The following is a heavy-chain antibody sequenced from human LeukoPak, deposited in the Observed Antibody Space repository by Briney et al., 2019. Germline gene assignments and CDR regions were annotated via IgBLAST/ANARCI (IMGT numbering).Heavy chain of an antibody. CDR2: IYTSGST. Sequence: SETLSLTCTVSGGSISSGSYYWSWIRQPAGKGLEWIGRIYTSGSTNYNPSLKSRVTISVDTSKNQFSLKLSSVTTADTAVYYCARESITIFGVVIGRYFDYWGQGTLVTVSS. CDR3: ARESITIFGVVIGRYFDY. V-gene: IGHV4-61*02. J-gene: IGHJ4*02. CDR1: GGSISSGSYY. D-gene: IGHD3-3*01.